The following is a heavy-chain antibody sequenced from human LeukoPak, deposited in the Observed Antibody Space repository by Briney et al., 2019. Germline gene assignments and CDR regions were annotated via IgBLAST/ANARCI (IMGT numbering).Heavy chain of an antibody. J-gene: IGHJ6*03. D-gene: IGHD1-7*01. CDR2: ISTSGSTI. V-gene: IGHV3-48*04. CDR3: ARGGTRTYYYYMDV. CDR1: GFTFSSYW. Sequence: GGSLRLSCAASGFTFSSYWMSWVRQAPGKGLEWVSYISTSGSTIYYADSVKGRFTISRDNAKNSLYLQMNSLRGEDTALYYCARGGTRTYYYYMDVWGKGTTVTISS.